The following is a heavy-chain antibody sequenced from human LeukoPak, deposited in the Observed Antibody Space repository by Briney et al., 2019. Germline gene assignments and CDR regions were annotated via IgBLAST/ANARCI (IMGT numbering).Heavy chain of an antibody. CDR3: ARDVARYYFDY. CDR1: GYTFTSYY. Sequence: SVKVSCKASGYTFTSYYMHWVRQAPGQGLEWMGRIIPILGIANYAQKFQGRVTITADKSTSTAYMELSSLRSEDTAVYYCARDVARYYFDYWGQGTLVTVSS. D-gene: IGHD4-17*01. J-gene: IGHJ4*02. CDR2: IIPILGIA. V-gene: IGHV1-69*04.